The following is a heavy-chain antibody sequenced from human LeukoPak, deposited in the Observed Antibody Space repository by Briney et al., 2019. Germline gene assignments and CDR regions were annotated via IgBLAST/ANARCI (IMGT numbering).Heavy chain of an antibody. D-gene: IGHD5-18*01. CDR3: ARRATTERGYSYGLDY. CDR1: GFTFSSYT. Sequence: GGSLRLSCTASGFTFSSYTFNWVRQAPGKGLEWVSSIYYADSLKGRFTISRDNAKNTLYLQMSSLRAEDTAVYYCARRATTERGYSYGLDYWGQGTLVTVSS. CDR2: I. V-gene: IGHV3-21*01. J-gene: IGHJ4*02.